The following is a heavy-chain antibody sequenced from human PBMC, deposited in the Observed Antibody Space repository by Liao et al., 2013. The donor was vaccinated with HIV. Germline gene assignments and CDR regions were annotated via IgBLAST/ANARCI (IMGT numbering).Heavy chain of an antibody. CDR1: GGSISSGPYY. CDR3: AAFYYDSRGYHDAFEI. D-gene: IGHD3-22*01. CDR2: IFTSGNT. Sequence: QVQLQESGPGLVKPSQTLSLTCTVSGGSISSGPYYCNWIHQPAGKGLEWIGRIFTSGNTNYNPSLQSRVTISVDTSKNQFSLKLSSVTAADTAVYYCAAFYYDSRGYHDAFEIWGQGTKVTVSS. V-gene: IGHV4-61*02. J-gene: IGHJ3*02.